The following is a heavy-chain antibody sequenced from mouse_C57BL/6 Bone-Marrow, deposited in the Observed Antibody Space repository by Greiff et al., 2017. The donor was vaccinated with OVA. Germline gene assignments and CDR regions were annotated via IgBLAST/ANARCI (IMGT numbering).Heavy chain of an antibody. CDR2: IYPGSGST. Sequence: QVQLKQPGAELVKPGASVKMSCKASGYTFTSYWITWVKQMPGQGLEWIGDIYPGSGSTNYNEKFKSKATLTVDTSSSTAYMQLSSLTSEDSAVYYCARGLYYDYDPPFAYWGQGTLVTVSA. D-gene: IGHD2-4*01. CDR1: GYTFTSYW. V-gene: IGHV1-55*01. CDR3: ARGLYYDYDPPFAY. J-gene: IGHJ3*01.